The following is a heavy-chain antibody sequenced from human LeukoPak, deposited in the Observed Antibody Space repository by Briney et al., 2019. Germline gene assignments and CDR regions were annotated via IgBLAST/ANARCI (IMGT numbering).Heavy chain of an antibody. V-gene: IGHV3-7*04. CDR1: GFTFSSDW. D-gene: IGHD6-13*01. J-gene: IGHJ4*02. Sequence: GGSLRLSCAASGFTFSSDWMSWVRQAPGKGLGWVANIKQDGSEKYYADSVKGRFTISRDNAKNSLYLQMNSLRAEDTAVYYCAGGQQLADFDYWGQGTLVTVSS. CDR3: AGGQQLADFDY. CDR2: IKQDGSEK.